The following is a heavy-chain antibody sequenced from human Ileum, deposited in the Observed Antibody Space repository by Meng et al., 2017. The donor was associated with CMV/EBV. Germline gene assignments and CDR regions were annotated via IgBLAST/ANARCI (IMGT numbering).Heavy chain of an antibody. D-gene: IGHD6-13*01. CDR2: VTPIVDIT. Sequence: SVKVSCKVSGDTFSSYSITWVRQAPGQGLEWMGGVTPIVDITKYAPKFQGRVTITADESTNTAYMELTSLRFEDTAVYYCARLFYSTSVGRYLYGLNDWGHGTTVTVSS. CDR1: GDTFSSYS. J-gene: IGHJ6*02. CDR3: ARLFYSTSVGRYLYGLND. V-gene: IGHV1-69*10.